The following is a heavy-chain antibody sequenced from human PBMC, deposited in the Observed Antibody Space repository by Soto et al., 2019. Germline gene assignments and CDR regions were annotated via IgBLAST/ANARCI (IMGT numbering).Heavy chain of an antibody. CDR3: ARSLWFGESLNWFDT. D-gene: IGHD3-10*01. V-gene: IGHV4-31*02. CDR1: GGSISSGGYY. Sequence: TFSGGSISSGGYYWSWIRQHPGKGLEWIGYIYYSGSTYYNPSLKSRVTISVDTPKNQFSLKLSSVTAADTAVYYCARSLWFGESLNWFDTWGQGTLVTVSS. CDR2: IYYSGST. J-gene: IGHJ5*02.